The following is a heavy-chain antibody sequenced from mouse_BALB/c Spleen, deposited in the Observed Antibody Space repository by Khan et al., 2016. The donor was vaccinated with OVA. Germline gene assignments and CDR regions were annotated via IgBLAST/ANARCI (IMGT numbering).Heavy chain of an antibody. D-gene: IGHD2-12*01. J-gene: IGHJ4*01. CDR2: ISSTGST. CDR3: ARSLYYSYGYALDC. CDR1: GYSITSDYA. Sequence: EVKLLESGPGLVKPSQSLSLTCTVTGYSITSDYAWNWIRQFPGNKLEWMGYISSTGSTSYNPSLKSRISINRDTSKNQFFLQLKSVTTEETATYYCARSLYYSYGYALDCWGRGTSVTVAS. V-gene: IGHV3-2*02.